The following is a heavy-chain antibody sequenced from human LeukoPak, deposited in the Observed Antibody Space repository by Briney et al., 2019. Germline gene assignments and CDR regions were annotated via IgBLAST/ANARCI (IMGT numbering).Heavy chain of an antibody. CDR1: GGSIRSYY. D-gene: IGHD2-21*02. Sequence: PSETLSLTCTVSGGSIRSYYWSWIRQPAGKGLEWIGRIYTGGNTNYNPSLKSRVTMSVDTSKNQFSLRLSSVTAADTAVYYCARDLSYCGGDCYSEISAFDIWGQGTMVTVSS. CDR3: ARDLSYCGGDCYSEISAFDI. V-gene: IGHV4-4*07. CDR2: IYTGGNT. J-gene: IGHJ3*02.